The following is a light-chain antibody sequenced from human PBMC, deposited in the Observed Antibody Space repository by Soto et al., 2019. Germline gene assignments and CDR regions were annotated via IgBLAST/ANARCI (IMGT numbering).Light chain of an antibody. CDR3: QQYINAPLT. CDR2: WAS. J-gene: IGKJ1*01. CDR1: QSVLYSPNNKNY. Sequence: DIVMTQSPDSLAVSLGERATINCKSSQSVLYSPNNKNYLAWYQQKPGQPPKLLVYWASTRESGVPDRFSDSGSETDCTLTINSLQAEDVAVSYCQQYINAPLTFGQGTKVEIK. V-gene: IGKV4-1*01.